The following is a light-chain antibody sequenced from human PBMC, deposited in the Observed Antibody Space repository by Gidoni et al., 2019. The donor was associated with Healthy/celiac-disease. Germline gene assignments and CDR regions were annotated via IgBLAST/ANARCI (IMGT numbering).Light chain of an antibody. CDR1: QSVSSSY. V-gene: IGKV3-20*01. J-gene: IGKJ3*01. Sequence: DIVLTQSPGTLSLSPGERATLSCRASQSVSSSYLAWYQQKPGQAPRLLIYGASSRATGIPDRFSGSGSGTDFTLTISRLEPEDVAVYYWQQYGSSSFTFGPGTKVDIK. CDR2: GAS. CDR3: QQYGSSSFT.